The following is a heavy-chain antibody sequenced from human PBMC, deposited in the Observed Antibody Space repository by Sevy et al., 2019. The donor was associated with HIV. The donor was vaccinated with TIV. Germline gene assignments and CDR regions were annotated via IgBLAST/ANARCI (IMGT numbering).Heavy chain of an antibody. J-gene: IGHJ6*02. CDR2: IYYSGST. V-gene: IGHV4-59*01. CDR1: GGSISSYY. D-gene: IGHD3-3*01. CDR3: ARGTATYYDFWSGYSHGYYYYGMDV. Sequence: SETLSLTCTVSGGSISSYYWSWIRQPPGKGLEWIGYIYYSGSTNYNPSLKSRVTISVDTSKNQFSLKLSSVTAADMAVYYCARGTATYYDFWSGYSHGYYYYGMDVWGQGTTVTVSS.